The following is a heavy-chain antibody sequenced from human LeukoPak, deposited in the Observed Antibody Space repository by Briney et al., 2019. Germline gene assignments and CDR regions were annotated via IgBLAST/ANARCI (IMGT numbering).Heavy chain of an antibody. CDR2: YYYSGST. V-gene: IGHV4-31*03. Sequence: SGTLSNTCTVSGGSISSGGYYGSWIRQPPEKGLEWIGYYYYSGSTYYNPSLKGRVTISVDTSNNQCSLELSSVTAADTAVYYCARSVLYGRDVWGQGTTVTVSS. D-gene: IGHD4/OR15-4a*01. CDR1: GGSISSGGYY. J-gene: IGHJ6*02. CDR3: ARSVLYGRDV.